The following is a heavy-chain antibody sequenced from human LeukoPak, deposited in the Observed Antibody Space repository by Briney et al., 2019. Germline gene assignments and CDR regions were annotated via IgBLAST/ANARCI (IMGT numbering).Heavy chain of an antibody. CDR1: GYTFTSYY. Sequence: ASVKVSCKASGYTFTSYYMHWVRQAPGQGLEWMGMINPSGGSTSYAQKFQGRVTMTRDTSTSTVYMELSSLRSEDTAVYYCARDGTGDSSGWYYFDYWGQGTLVTVSS. V-gene: IGHV1-46*01. J-gene: IGHJ4*02. CDR3: ARDGTGDSSGWYYFDY. D-gene: IGHD6-19*01. CDR2: INPSGGST.